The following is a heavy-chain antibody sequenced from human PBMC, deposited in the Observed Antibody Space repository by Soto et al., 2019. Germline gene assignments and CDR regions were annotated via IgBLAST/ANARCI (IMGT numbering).Heavy chain of an antibody. V-gene: IGHV1-69*13. D-gene: IGHD3-22*01. CDR1: GGTFSSYA. CDR3: ARLAYYYDSSGYYHPPDAFDI. J-gene: IGHJ3*02. CDR2: IIPIFGTA. Sequence: SVKVSCKASGGTFSSYAINWVRQAPGQGLEWMGGIIPIFGTANYAQKFQGRVTITADESTSTAYMELSSLRSEDTAVYYCARLAYYYDSSGYYHPPDAFDIWGQGTMVTVSS.